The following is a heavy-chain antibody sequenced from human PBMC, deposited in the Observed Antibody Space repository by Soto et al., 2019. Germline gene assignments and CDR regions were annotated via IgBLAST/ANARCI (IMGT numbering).Heavy chain of an antibody. Sequence: ASVKVSCKASGYTFTSYYMHWVRQAPGQGLEWMGIINPSGGSTSYAQKFQGRVTMTRDTSTSTVYMELSSLRSEDTAVYYCARDHSSSCYPIYYYGMDVWGQGTTVPVSS. CDR2: INPSGGST. CDR1: GYTFTSYY. J-gene: IGHJ6*02. D-gene: IGHD6-13*01. CDR3: ARDHSSSCYPIYYYGMDV. V-gene: IGHV1-46*01.